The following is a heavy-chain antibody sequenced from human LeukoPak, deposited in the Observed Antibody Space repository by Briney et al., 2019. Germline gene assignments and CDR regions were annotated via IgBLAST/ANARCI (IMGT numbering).Heavy chain of an antibody. CDR2: IGGNGGST. CDR1: GFTFSSYA. J-gene: IGHJ4*02. CDR3: AKEQGWFGECSTY. Sequence: GGSLRLSCAASGFTFSSYAVSWVRQAPGKGLEWVSGIGGNGGSTYYAESVKGRFTISRDNSKNTLYLQMDSLRADDTALYYCAKEQGWFGECSTYWGQGTLVTVSS. D-gene: IGHD3-10*01. V-gene: IGHV3-23*01.